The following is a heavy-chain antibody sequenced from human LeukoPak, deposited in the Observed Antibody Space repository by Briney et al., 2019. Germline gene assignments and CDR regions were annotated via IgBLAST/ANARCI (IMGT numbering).Heavy chain of an antibody. V-gene: IGHV3-74*01. CDR3: AREEMATITVPIDY. CDR2: INSDGSST. J-gene: IGHJ4*02. Sequence: GGSLRLSCAASGFTFSSYSMNWVRQAPGKGLVWVSRINSDGSSTSYADSVKGRFTISRDNAKNTLYLQMNSLRAEDTAVYYCAREEMATITVPIDYWGQGTLVTVSS. CDR1: GFTFSSYS. D-gene: IGHD5-24*01.